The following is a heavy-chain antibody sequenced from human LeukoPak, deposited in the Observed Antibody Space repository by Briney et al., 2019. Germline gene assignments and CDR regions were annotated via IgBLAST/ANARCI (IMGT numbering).Heavy chain of an antibody. D-gene: IGHD3-10*01. V-gene: IGHV3-23*01. J-gene: IGHJ4*02. CDR1: GFTFSSYAIYA. CDR2: ISGGGGST. Sequence: GGSLRLSCAASGFTFSSYAIYAMSWVRQAPGKGLEWVSSISGGGGSTYYADSVKGRFTISRDNSKNTLYLQMSSLRAEDTAIYYCAKDRVRGVAYYYFDYWGQGTLVTVSS. CDR3: AKDRVRGVAYYYFDY.